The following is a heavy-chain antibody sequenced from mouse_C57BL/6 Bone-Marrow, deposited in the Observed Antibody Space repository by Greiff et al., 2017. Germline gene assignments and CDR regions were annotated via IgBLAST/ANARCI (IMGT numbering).Heavy chain of an antibody. J-gene: IGHJ3*01. CDR1: GYTFTSYG. Sequence: VKLVESGAELARPGASVKLSCKASGYTFTSYGISWVKQRTGQGLEWIGEIYPRSGNTYYNEKFKGKATLTADKSSSTAYMELRSLTSEDSAVYFCARGLPTWFAYWGQGTLVTVSA. V-gene: IGHV1-81*01. CDR2: IYPRSGNT. D-gene: IGHD2-2*01. CDR3: ARGLPTWFAY.